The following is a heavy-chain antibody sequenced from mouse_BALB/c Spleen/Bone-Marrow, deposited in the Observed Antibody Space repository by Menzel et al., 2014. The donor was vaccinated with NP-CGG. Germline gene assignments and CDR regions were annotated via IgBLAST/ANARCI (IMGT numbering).Heavy chain of an antibody. Sequence: EVNLLESGAELVKPGASVKLSCTASGFNIKDTYMHWVKQRPEQGLEWIGRIDPANGNTKYDPKFQGKATITADTSSNTAYLQLSSLTSEDTAVYYCAVYDYEGFAYWGQGTLVTVSA. CDR1: GFNIKDTY. D-gene: IGHD2-4*01. V-gene: IGHV14-3*02. J-gene: IGHJ3*01. CDR3: AVYDYEGFAY. CDR2: IDPANGNT.